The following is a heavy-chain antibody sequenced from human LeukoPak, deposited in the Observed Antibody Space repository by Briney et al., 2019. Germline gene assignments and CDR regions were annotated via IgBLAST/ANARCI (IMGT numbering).Heavy chain of an antibody. CDR1: GYTFTGYY. CDR2: INPNSGGT. Sequence: GASVKVSCKASGYTFTGYYMHWVRQAPGQGLEWMGWINPNSGGTNYAQKFQGRVTMTRDTSISTAYMELSRLRSDDTAVYYCARGHGGYSSSWYYFDYWGQGTLVTVSS. CDR3: ARGHGGYSSSWYYFDY. J-gene: IGHJ4*02. V-gene: IGHV1-2*02. D-gene: IGHD6-13*01.